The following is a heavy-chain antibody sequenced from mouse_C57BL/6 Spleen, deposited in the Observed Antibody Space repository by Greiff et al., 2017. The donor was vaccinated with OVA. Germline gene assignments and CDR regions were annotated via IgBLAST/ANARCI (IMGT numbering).Heavy chain of an antibody. Sequence: EVKLMESGPELVKPGASVKISCKASGYSFTDYNMNWVKQSNGKSLEWIGVINPNYGTTSYNQKFKGKATLTVDQSSSTAYMQLNSLTSEDSAVYYCASPDYYGSSWFAYWGQGTLVTVSA. V-gene: IGHV1-39*01. CDR2: INPNYGTT. CDR1: GYSFTDYN. D-gene: IGHD1-1*01. J-gene: IGHJ3*01. CDR3: ASPDYYGSSWFAY.